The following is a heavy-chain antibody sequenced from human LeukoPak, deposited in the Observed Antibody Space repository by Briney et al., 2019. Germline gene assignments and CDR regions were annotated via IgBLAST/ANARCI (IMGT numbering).Heavy chain of an antibody. V-gene: IGHV3-11*04. J-gene: IGHJ6*03. CDR3: ARMYGSIFGVVIKTYYYYYMDV. CDR1: GFTFSDYY. Sequence: GGSLRLSCAASGFTFSDYYMSWIRQAPGKGLEWVSYISSSGSTIYYADSVKGRFTISRDNAKNSVYLQMNSLRAEDTAVYFCARMYGSIFGVVIKTYYYYYMDVWGKGTTVTASS. CDR2: ISSSGSTI. D-gene: IGHD3-3*01.